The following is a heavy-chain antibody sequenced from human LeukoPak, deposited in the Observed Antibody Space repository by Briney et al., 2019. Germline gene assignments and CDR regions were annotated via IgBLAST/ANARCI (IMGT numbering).Heavy chain of an antibody. CDR3: AKWTGHYYDSSGYYFDY. CDR2: ISWNSGSI. CDR1: GFTFDDYA. D-gene: IGHD3-22*01. Sequence: GGSLRLSCAASGFTFDDYAMHWVRQAPGKGLQWVSGISWNSGSIVYADAVKGRCTISRDNANNSLYLQMNSLSAEDTALYDCAKWTGHYYDSSGYYFDYWGQGPLVTVSS. V-gene: IGHV3-9*01. J-gene: IGHJ4*02.